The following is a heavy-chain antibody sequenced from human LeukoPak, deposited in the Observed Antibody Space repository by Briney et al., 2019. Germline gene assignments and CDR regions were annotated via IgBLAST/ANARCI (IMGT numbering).Heavy chain of an antibody. D-gene: IGHD3-10*01. CDR3: ARYGWGSHLNY. J-gene: IGHJ4*02. V-gene: IGHV1-46*03. Sequence: SVKVSCKASGYTFTSYYMHWVRQAPAQGLEWMGIINPSGGSTSYAPKFQGRVTITRDTSTSTVYMQRSSLRAEDTAVYYCARYGWGSHLNYWGQGTLVTVSS. CDR1: GYTFTSYY. CDR2: INPSGGST.